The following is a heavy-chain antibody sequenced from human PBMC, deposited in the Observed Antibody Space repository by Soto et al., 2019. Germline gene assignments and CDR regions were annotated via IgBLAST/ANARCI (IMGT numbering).Heavy chain of an antibody. CDR3: ARHGEEVVVTAPPHDAFDI. J-gene: IGHJ3*02. CDR2: IYYSGST. V-gene: IGHV4-39*01. D-gene: IGHD2-21*02. CDR1: GGSISSSSYY. Sequence: SETLSLTCTVSGGSISSSSYYWGWIRQPPGKGLEWIGSIYYSGSTYYNPSLKSRVTISVDTSKNQFSLKLSSVTAADAAVYYCARHGEEVVVTAPPHDAFDIWGQGTMVTVSS.